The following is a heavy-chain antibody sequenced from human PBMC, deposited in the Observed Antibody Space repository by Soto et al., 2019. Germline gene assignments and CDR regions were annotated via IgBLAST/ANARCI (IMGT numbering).Heavy chain of an antibody. Sequence: EVQLLESGGGLVQPGGSLRLSCAASGFTFSSYAMSWVRQAPGKGLEWVSTISDSGGSRYYGDSVKGRFTISRDNSKSTLYLQMNSLRAEDRAVYYCAKRGSKYFDYWGQGTLVTVSS. CDR2: ISDSGGSR. CDR1: GFTFSSYA. CDR3: AKRGSKYFDY. J-gene: IGHJ4*02. V-gene: IGHV3-23*01.